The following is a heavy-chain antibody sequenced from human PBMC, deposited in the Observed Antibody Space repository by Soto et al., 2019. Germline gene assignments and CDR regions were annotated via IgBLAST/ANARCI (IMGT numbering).Heavy chain of an antibody. CDR2: IYYSGST. CDR3: ARVGGSGWKIFDY. D-gene: IGHD6-19*01. Sequence: SETLSLTCTVSGGSISSYYWSWFRQPPGKGLEWIGYIYYSGSTNSNPSLKSRVTIPVDTSKNQFSLKLSSVTAVDTALYYCARVGGSGWKIFDYWGQGTLVTVSS. V-gene: IGHV4-59*01. CDR1: GGSISSYY. J-gene: IGHJ4*02.